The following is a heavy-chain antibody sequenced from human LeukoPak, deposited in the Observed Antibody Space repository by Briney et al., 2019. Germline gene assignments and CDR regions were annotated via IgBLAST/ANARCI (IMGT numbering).Heavy chain of an antibody. CDR1: GDSIGIRGYS. V-gene: IGHV4-30-2*01. CDR3: ARRVAGAGTSYFDL. J-gene: IGHJ4*02. Sequence: SQTLSLTCAVSGDSIGIRGYSWSWIRQPPGRGLEWIGYIHRSGNTYYNPSLQSRVTISIDTSKNHYSLNLTSVTAADTAVYFCARRVAGAGTSYFDLWGQGTPVTVSS. CDR2: IHRSGNT. D-gene: IGHD1-7*01.